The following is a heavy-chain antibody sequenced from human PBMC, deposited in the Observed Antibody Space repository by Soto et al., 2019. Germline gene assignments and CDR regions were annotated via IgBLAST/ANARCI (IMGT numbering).Heavy chain of an antibody. CDR2: IIPIFGTA. CDR1: GGTFSSYA. CDR3: ARALENYYDSSGRDAFDI. D-gene: IGHD3-22*01. V-gene: IGHV1-69*13. J-gene: IGHJ3*02. Sequence: ASVKVSCKASGGTFSSYAISWVRQAPGQGLEWMGGIIPIFGTANYAQKFQGRVTITADESTSPAYMELSSLRSEDTAVYYCARALENYYDSSGRDAFDIWGQGTMVTVSS.